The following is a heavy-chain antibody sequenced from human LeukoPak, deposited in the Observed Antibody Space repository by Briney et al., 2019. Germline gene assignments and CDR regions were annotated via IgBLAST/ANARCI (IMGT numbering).Heavy chain of an antibody. CDR2: IIPILGIA. D-gene: IGHD3-3*01. CDR1: GYTFTSYS. J-gene: IGHJ6*02. Sequence: SVKVSCKASGYTFTSYSISWVRQAPGQGLEWMGRIIPILGIANYAQKFQGRVTITADKSTSTAYMELSSLRSEDTAVYYCARAGTYDFWSGYYPNYYYYGMDVWGQGTTVTVSS. CDR3: ARAGTYDFWSGYYPNYYYYGMDV. V-gene: IGHV1-69*04.